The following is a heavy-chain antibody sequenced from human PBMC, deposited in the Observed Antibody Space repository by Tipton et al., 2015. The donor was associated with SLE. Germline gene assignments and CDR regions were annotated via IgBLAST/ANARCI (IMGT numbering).Heavy chain of an antibody. J-gene: IGHJ3*02. D-gene: IGHD4-17*01. CDR2: INHSGST. Sequence: GLVKPSETLSLTCAVYGGSFSGYYWSWIRQPPGKGLEWIGEINHSGSTNYNPSLKSRVTMTRDTSTSTVYMELSSLRSEDTAVYYCASTFLTVTGAFDIWGQGTMVPVSS. CDR3: ASTFLTVTGAFDI. CDR1: GGSFSGYY. V-gene: IGHV4-34*10.